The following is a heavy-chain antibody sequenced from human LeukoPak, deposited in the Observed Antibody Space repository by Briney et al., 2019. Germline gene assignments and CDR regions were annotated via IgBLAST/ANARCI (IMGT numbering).Heavy chain of an antibody. CDR2: IYTSGST. Sequence: PSETLSLTCTVSGGSISSYYWSWIRQPAGKGLEWIGRIYTSGSTNYNPSLKSRVTMSVDTSKNQFSLKLSSVTAADTAVYYCARDNWNSYYCNYYGMDVWGQGTTVTVSS. D-gene: IGHD1-1*01. J-gene: IGHJ6*02. CDR3: ARDNWNSYYCNYYGMDV. V-gene: IGHV4-4*07. CDR1: GGSISSYY.